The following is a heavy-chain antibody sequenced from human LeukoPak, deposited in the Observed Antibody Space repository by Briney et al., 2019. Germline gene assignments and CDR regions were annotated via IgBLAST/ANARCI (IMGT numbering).Heavy chain of an antibody. CDR2: ISYDGSNK. Sequence: WRSVRLSCAASRFTFSSYAMHWVRQAPGKGLEGVTVISYDGSNKYYADPVKGRITISRDNSKNTLYLQMNSLRAEDTAVYYCARDPVVADTITPSDYWGQGTLVTVSS. D-gene: IGHD2-15*01. CDR1: RFTFSSYA. CDR3: ARDPVVADTITPSDY. J-gene: IGHJ4*02. V-gene: IGHV3-30*04.